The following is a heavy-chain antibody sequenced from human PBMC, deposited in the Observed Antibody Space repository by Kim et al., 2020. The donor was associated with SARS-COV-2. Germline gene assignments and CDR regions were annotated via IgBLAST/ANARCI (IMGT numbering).Heavy chain of an antibody. CDR3: ARVVNYHGSGRSSDNWFDP. CDR2: IYHSGSV. CDR1: SYSITNNNW. J-gene: IGHJ5*02. Sequence: SETLSLTCAVSSYSITNNNWWAWIRQPPGKGLEWIGYIYHSGSVYYKASLKTRVTMSIDTSKNQFSLKLTSVTAVDTAMYFCARVVNYHGSGRSSDNWFDPWGQGALVTVSS. D-gene: IGHD3-10*01. V-gene: IGHV4-28*05.